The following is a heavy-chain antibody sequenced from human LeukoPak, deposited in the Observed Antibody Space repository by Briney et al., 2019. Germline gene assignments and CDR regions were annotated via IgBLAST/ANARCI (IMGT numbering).Heavy chain of an antibody. CDR1: GFTFGSYW. V-gene: IGHV3-7*01. CDR2: IKQDGSEK. CDR3: ARAVRVDY. Sequence: GGSLRLSRAASGFTFGSYWMSWVRQAPGKGLEWVANIKQDGSEKYYVDSVKGRFTISRDNAKNSLYLQMNSLRAEDTAVYYCARAVRVDYWGQGTLVTVSS. J-gene: IGHJ4*02.